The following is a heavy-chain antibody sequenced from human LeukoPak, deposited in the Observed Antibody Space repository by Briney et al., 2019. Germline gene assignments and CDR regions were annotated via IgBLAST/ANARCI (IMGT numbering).Heavy chain of an antibody. CDR1: GFTVSSNY. CDR2: IYSGGST. V-gene: IGHV3-53*01. J-gene: IGHJ4*02. Sequence: GGSLRLSCAASGFTVSSNYMSWVRQAPGKGLEWVSVIYSGGSTYYADSVKGRFTISRDNSKNTLYLQMNSLRAEDTAVYYCAREAFEADYFDYWGQGTLVTVSS. CDR3: AREAFEADYFDY.